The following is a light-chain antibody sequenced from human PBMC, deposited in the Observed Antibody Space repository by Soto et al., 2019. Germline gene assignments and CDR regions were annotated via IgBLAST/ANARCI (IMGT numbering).Light chain of an antibody. V-gene: IGLV1-47*01. CDR3: AAWDDSLSGYV. Sequence: QSVLTQPPSASGTPGQRVTLSCSGSSTNIGSHSVYWYQQLPGTAPKLLIDWSNQRPSGVPDRFSGSKSGTSASLAISGLRSEDEADYFCAAWDDSLSGYVFGAGTKLTVL. CDR2: WSN. J-gene: IGLJ1*01. CDR1: STNIGSHS.